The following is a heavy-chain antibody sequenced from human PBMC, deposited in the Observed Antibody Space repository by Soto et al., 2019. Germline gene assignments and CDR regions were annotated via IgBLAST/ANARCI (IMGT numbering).Heavy chain of an antibody. Sequence: PSETLSLTCTVSGGSISSYYWSWIRQPPGKGLEWIGYIYYSGSTNYNPSLKSRVTISVDTSKNQFSLKLSSVTAADTAVYYCARVLGYCSGGSCYLGGPYYFDYWGQGTLVTVSS. CDR1: GGSISSYY. V-gene: IGHV4-59*01. CDR3: ARVLGYCSGGSCYLGGPYYFDY. J-gene: IGHJ4*02. CDR2: IYYSGST. D-gene: IGHD2-15*01.